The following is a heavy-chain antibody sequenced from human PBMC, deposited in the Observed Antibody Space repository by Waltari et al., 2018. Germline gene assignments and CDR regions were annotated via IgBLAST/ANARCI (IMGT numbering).Heavy chain of an antibody. J-gene: IGHJ4*02. V-gene: IGHV1-2*06. CDR3: ARVLRGTGASGGLDY. Sequence: QVQLVQSGAEVKKPGASVKVSCKASGYTFTGYYMHWVRQAPGQGLEWMGRINPTRGGTTYAQKFQGRVTRTRDTSISTAYMELSRLRSDDTAVYYCARVLRGTGASGGLDYWGQGTLVTVSS. CDR1: GYTFTGYY. CDR2: INPTRGGT. D-gene: IGHD3-10*01.